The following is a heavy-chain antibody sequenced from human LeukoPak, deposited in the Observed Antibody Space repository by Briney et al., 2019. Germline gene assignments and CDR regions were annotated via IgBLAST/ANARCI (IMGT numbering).Heavy chain of an antibody. D-gene: IGHD3-10*01. CDR2: ISSSGSTI. V-gene: IGHV3-11*01. CDR3: ARDAEHKFGLLPSVYYYYYMDV. CDR1: GFTFSDYY. J-gene: IGHJ6*03. Sequence: PGGSLRLSCAASGFTFSDYYMSWIRQAPGKGLEWVSYISSSGSTIYYADSVKGRFTISRDNAKNSLYLQMNSLRAEDTAVYYCARDAEHKFGLLPSVYYYYYMDVWGKGTTVTVSS.